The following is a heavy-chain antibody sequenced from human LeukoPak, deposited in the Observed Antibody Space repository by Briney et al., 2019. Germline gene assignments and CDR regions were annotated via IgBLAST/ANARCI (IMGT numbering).Heavy chain of an antibody. CDR1: GFTFSSYA. J-gene: IGHJ3*02. CDR2: ISGSGSYI. V-gene: IGHV3-21*01. Sequence: GGSLRLSCAASGFTFSSYAMSWVRQAPGKGLEWVSTISGSGSYIYYADSVKGRFTISRDNAKNSLYLQMNSLRAEDTAVYYCARGAPPYCSGGSCYEVDAFDIWGQGTMVTVSS. CDR3: ARGAPPYCSGGSCYEVDAFDI. D-gene: IGHD2-15*01.